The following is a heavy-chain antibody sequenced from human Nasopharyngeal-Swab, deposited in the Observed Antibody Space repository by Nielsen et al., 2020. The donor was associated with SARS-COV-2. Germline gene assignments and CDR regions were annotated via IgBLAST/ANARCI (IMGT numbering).Heavy chain of an antibody. CDR2: IYYNGST. D-gene: IGHD2-15*01. Sequence: RQAPGKGLEWIGCIYYNGSTYYNPSLKSRVNISPDTSKNQFSLKLSSVTAADTAVYYCASYLGYCSGGSCYSLFDYWGQGTLITVSS. J-gene: IGHJ4*02. V-gene: IGHV4-31*02. CDR3: ASYLGYCSGGSCYSLFDY.